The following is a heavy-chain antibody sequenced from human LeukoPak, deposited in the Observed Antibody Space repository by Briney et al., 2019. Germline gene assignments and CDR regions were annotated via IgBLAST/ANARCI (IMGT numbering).Heavy chain of an antibody. CDR2: IYSGGST. CDR3: AKGNDYSDYYFDQ. V-gene: IGHV3-53*01. D-gene: IGHD4-11*01. CDR1: GFTVSSNY. Sequence: PGGSLRLSCAASGFTVSSNYMSWVRQAPGKGLEWVSVIYSGGSTYYADSVKGRFTISRDNSKNTLYLQMNSLRAEDTAVYYCAKGNDYSDYYFDQWGQGTLVTVSS. J-gene: IGHJ4*02.